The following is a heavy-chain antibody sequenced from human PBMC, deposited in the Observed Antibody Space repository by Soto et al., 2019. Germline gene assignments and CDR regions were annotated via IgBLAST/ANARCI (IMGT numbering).Heavy chain of an antibody. D-gene: IGHD1-26*01. CDR3: ARLEGSYYGYFDY. CDR1: GFTFSSYG. J-gene: IGHJ4*02. CDR2: IWYDGSNK. Sequence: GGSLRLSCAASGFTFSSYGMHWVRQAPGKGLEWVAVIWYDGSNKYYADSVKGRFTISRDNSKNTLYLQMNSLRAEDTAVYYYARLEGSYYGYFDYWGQGTLVTVSS. V-gene: IGHV3-33*01.